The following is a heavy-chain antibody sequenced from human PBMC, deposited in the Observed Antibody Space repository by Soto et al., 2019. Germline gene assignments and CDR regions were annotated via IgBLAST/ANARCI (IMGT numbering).Heavy chain of an antibody. Sequence: QVQLVESGGGEVQPGRSLTISCAASGFTFSTYGMHWVRQTPGKGLEWVAVISYDGTNTFYSDSVKGRFTISRDNFKNTLTMQMNSLRADDTAVYSCAKDLQSYGDYDYYCYGMDVWRLGTRVTVSS. CDR2: ISYDGTNT. V-gene: IGHV3-30*18. CDR1: GFTFSTYG. CDR3: AKDLQSYGDYDYYCYGMDV. J-gene: IGHJ6*02. D-gene: IGHD4-17*01.